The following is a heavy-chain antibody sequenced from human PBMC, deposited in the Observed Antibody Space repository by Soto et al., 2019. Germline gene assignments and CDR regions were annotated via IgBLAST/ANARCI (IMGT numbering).Heavy chain of an antibody. CDR1: GFTFSSYW. V-gene: IGHV3-74*01. J-gene: IGHJ6*02. D-gene: IGHD3-10*01. CDR2: INSDGSST. Sequence: EVQLVESGGGLVQPGGSLRLSCAASGFTFSSYWMHWVRQAPGKGLVWVSRINSDGSSTSYADSVKGRFTISRDNAKNTLYLQMNSLRAEDTAVYYCARDAGEGVAHRIYYYYYGMDVWGQGTTVTVSS. CDR3: ARDAGEGVAHRIYYYYYGMDV.